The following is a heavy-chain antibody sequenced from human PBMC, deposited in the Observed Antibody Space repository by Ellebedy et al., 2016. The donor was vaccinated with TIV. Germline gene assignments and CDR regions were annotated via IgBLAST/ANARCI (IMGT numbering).Heavy chain of an antibody. CDR3: ARGTIGLRSYNDILTGLDS. D-gene: IGHD3-9*01. CDR2: ISGYNGNT. J-gene: IGHJ4*02. CDR1: GYTFGSYG. V-gene: IGHV1-18*01. Sequence: ASVKVSCKTSGYTFGSYGISWVRQAPGQGLEWMGWISGYNGNTNYAQKFQARVSMTKETSTRTAYMELRSLRSDDTAVYYCARGTIGLRSYNDILTGLDSWGQGTLVTVSS.